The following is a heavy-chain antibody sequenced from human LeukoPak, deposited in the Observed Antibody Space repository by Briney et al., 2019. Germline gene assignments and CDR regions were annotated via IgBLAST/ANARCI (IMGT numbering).Heavy chain of an antibody. J-gene: IGHJ3*02. CDR2: MNPNSGNT. D-gene: IGHD6-6*01. V-gene: IGHV1-8*01. CDR1: GYTFTSYV. CDR3: ARGRTTPYSSSPDAFDI. Sequence: ASVKVSRKASGYTFTSYVINWVRQATGQGLEWIGWMNPNSGNTGYAQKFQGRVTMTRNTSISTAYMELSSLRSEDTAVYYCARGRTTPYSSSPDAFDIWGQGTMVTVSS.